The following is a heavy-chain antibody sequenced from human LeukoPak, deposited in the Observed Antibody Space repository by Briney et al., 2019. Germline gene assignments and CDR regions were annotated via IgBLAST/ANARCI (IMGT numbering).Heavy chain of an antibody. J-gene: IGHJ3*02. Sequence: GGSLRLSCAASGFSFSSYNMNWVRQTPGKGLEWVSSITSSSTYTFYADSVKGRFTISRDNARNSLYLQMNSLRAEDTAVYYCARTIKDRDYYDSTAIDDVFDIWGQGTMVTVTS. CDR2: ITSSSTYT. V-gene: IGHV3-21*04. CDR1: GFSFSSYN. CDR3: ARTIKDRDYYDSTAIDDVFDI. D-gene: IGHD3-22*01.